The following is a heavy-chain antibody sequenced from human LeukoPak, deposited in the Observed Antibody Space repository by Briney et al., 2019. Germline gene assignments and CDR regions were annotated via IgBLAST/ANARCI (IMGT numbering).Heavy chain of an antibody. Sequence: SVKVSCKASGGTFSCYAISWERQAPGQGLEWMGRIIPILGIANYAQKFQGRVTITADKSTSTAYMELSSLRSEDTAVYYCARGYSSGWYSTDYWGQGTLVTVSS. CDR1: GGTFSCYA. J-gene: IGHJ4*02. CDR2: IIPILGIA. D-gene: IGHD6-19*01. CDR3: ARGYSSGWYSTDY. V-gene: IGHV1-69*10.